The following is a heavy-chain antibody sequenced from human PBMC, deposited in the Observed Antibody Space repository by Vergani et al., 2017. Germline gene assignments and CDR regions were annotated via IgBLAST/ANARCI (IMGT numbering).Heavy chain of an antibody. CDR2: IHHSGDN. Sequence: QVQQQESGPGLVKPSETLTLTCDVSDSSIMTNPYWGWVRQSPGKGLEWIGCIHHSGDNNYNSSLKSRVSISIVSRSKFSLSLTSGTAADTAIYCCARHRGTGGFFPSSYFYGMDVWGHGTTVTVSS. CDR3: ARHRGTGGFFPSSYFYGMDV. CDR1: DSSIMTNPY. D-gene: IGHD2-8*02. J-gene: IGHJ6*02. V-gene: IGHV4-38-2*01.